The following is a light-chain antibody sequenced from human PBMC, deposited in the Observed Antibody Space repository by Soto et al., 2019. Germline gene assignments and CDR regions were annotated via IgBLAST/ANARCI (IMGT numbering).Light chain of an antibody. CDR3: QQRSNWPRGT. V-gene: IGKV3-11*01. Sequence: EIVLTQSPATLSLSPGERATLSCRASQSVGSYLGWYQHKPGPAPRLLIYDASNRAPGIPARFSGSGSGTDFTLTISSLEPEDFAVYYCQQRSNWPRGTFGQGTKLEIK. J-gene: IGKJ2*01. CDR1: QSVGSY. CDR2: DAS.